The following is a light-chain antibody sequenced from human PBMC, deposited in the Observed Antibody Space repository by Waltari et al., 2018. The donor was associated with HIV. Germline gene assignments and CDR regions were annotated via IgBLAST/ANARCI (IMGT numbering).Light chain of an antibody. CDR1: QLEDKF. Sequence: SYELTQQPSVSVSPGQTASITCSGDQLEDKFVCWYQQRPGQSPVLVKSKDTRRPSGIPERFAGSNSGNTATLTITGTQSMDEADYYCQSWDRSVVFGGGTKLTVL. CDR2: KDT. V-gene: IGLV3-1*01. J-gene: IGLJ2*01. CDR3: QSWDRSVV.